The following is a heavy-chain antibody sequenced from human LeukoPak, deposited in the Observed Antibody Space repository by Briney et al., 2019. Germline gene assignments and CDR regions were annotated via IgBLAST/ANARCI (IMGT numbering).Heavy chain of an antibody. D-gene: IGHD6-13*01. CDR2: IIPIFGTA. J-gene: IGHJ4*02. CDR1: GGTFSSYA. V-gene: IGHV1-69*13. Sequence: SVKVSCKASGGTFSSYAISWVRQAPGQGLEWMGGIIPIFGTANYAQKFQGRVTITADESTSTAYMELSSLRSEDTAVYYCARSIPYGTTWYGRSDYWGQGTLVTVSS. CDR3: ARSIPYGTTWYGRSDY.